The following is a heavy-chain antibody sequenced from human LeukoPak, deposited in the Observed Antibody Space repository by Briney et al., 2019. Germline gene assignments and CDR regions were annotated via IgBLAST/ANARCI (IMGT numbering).Heavy chain of an antibody. CDR1: GFTFNSYV. D-gene: IGHD4-17*01. J-gene: IGHJ4*02. V-gene: IGHV3-23*01. CDR2: ISGSGDST. CDR3: AKPPRVTPYYFDY. Sequence: PGGSLRLSCAASGFTFNSYVMNWVRQAPGKGLEWVSSISGSGDSTFYADSVKGRFTISRDNPKNTLSLQMNSLRAEDTAVYYCAKPPRVTPYYFDYWGQGTLVTVSS.